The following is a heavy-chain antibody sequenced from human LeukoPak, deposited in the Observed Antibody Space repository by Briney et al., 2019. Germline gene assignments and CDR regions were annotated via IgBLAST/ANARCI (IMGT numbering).Heavy chain of an antibody. J-gene: IGHJ6*02. Sequence: PSETLSLTCAVYGGSFSGYYWSWIRQPPGKGLEWIGEINHSGSTNYNPSLKSRVTISVDTSKNQFSLKLSSVTAADTAVYYCARHVADYYDRSGEGSYCGMDVWGQGTTVTVSS. CDR1: GGSFSGYY. CDR3: ARHVADYYDRSGEGSYCGMDV. CDR2: INHSGST. V-gene: IGHV4-34*01. D-gene: IGHD3-22*01.